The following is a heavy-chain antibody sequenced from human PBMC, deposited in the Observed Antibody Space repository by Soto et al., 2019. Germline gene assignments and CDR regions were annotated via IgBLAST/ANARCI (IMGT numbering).Heavy chain of an antibody. V-gene: IGHV3-7*05. Sequence: EVQLVESGGGLVQPGGSLRLSCAATGFTFSSFWMGWVRQAPGKGLEGVANIKQDGSERYLVDAVEGRFTISRDNPQNSVYLHMNNLRSEDAAIYYCVRSVKGARWGQGTMVIVSS. CDR2: IKQDGSER. CDR1: GFTFSSFW. D-gene: IGHD6-19*01. CDR3: VRSVKGAR. J-gene: IGHJ4*02.